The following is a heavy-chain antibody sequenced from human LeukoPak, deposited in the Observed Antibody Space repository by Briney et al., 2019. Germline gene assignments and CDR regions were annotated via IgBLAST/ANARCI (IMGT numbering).Heavy chain of an antibody. Sequence: AQTLSLTCTVSGGSISSGVYYWSWIRQHPGKGLEWIGYIYYSGSTYYNPSLKSRVTISVDTSKNQFSLKLSSVTAADTAVYYCARVVNLILTGYLFDYWGQGNLVTVSS. CDR3: ARVVNLILTGYLFDY. CDR1: GGSISSGVYY. J-gene: IGHJ4*02. D-gene: IGHD3-9*01. CDR2: IYYSGST. V-gene: IGHV4-31*03.